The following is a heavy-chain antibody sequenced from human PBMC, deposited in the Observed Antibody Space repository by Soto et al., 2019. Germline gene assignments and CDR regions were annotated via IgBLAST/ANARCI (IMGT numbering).Heavy chain of an antibody. J-gene: IGHJ4*02. V-gene: IGHV3-53*05. CDR1: GFTVSSNY. Sequence: GGSLRLSCAASGFTVSSNYMSWVRQAPGKGLEWVSVIYSSDNTYYADSLKSRVTISVDTSKNHFSLTLNSLTAADTAVYYCARGRFGELSPFDYWGRGFLVTVSS. CDR3: ARGRFGELSPFDY. CDR2: IYSSDNT. D-gene: IGHD3-10*01.